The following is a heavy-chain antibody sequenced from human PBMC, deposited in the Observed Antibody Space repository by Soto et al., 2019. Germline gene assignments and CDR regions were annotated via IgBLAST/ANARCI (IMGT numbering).Heavy chain of an antibody. CDR3: ARADTAMTTPFDY. D-gene: IGHD5-18*01. V-gene: IGHV4-59*12. CDR2: VDYSGTA. CDR1: SGVISNFY. Sequence: SERLSHSFAVSSGVISNFYWNWIRQPPGKGLEWIGYVDYSGTANYNPSLKSRVSMSVDTSKNQLSLKVTSVTAADTAMYYCARADTAMTTPFDYWGQGTLVTSPQ. J-gene: IGHJ4*02.